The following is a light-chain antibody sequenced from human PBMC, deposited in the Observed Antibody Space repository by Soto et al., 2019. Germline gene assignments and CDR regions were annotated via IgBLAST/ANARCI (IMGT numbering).Light chain of an antibody. CDR3: CSSAGAFYV. J-gene: IGLJ1*01. V-gene: IGLV2-11*01. CDR1: SSDIGGHIY. CDR2: DVS. Sequence: QSVLTQPRSVSGSPGQSVTISCTGTSSDIGGHIYVSWFQQHPGKAPKLMIFDVSKRPSGFPDRFSGSKSGNTASLTISGLQAEDEADYYCCSSAGAFYVFGTGTKVTVL.